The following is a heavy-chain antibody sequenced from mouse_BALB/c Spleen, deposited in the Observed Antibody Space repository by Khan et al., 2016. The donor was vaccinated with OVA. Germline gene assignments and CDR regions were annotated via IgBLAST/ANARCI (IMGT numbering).Heavy chain of an antibody. J-gene: IGHJ3*01. CDR2: INPGSGDP. Sequence: VQLQESGAELVRPGTSVKVSCKASGYAFNNYMIEWVKQRPGQGLEWIGVINPGSGDPKYNEKIKGKATLTADKSSNTAYMQLSSLTSDDSAVYFCARGGYGSLAYWGQGTLVTVSA. V-gene: IGHV1-54*01. CDR3: ARGGYGSLAY. D-gene: IGHD1-1*02. CDR1: GYAFNNYM.